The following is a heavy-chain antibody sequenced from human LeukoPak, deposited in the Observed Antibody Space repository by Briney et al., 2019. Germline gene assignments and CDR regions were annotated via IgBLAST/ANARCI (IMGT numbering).Heavy chain of an antibody. CDR1: GFTFSTYN. Sequence: PGGSLRLSCAASGFTFSTYNMNWVRQAPGKGLEWVSSITSSSSYIYYADSVKGRFTIPRDNAKNSLYLQMNSLRAEDTAVYYCARDPYSGGYGDYYYYYMDLWGQGTTVTISS. J-gene: IGHJ6*03. V-gene: IGHV3-21*01. CDR3: ARDPYSGGYGDYYYYYMDL. CDR2: ITSSSSYI. D-gene: IGHD1-26*01.